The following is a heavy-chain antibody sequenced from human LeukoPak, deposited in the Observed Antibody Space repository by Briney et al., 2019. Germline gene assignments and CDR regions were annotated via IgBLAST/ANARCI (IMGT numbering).Heavy chain of an antibody. J-gene: IGHJ6*02. Sequence: GGSLRLSCVASGFTFNSYWIHWVRQGPGKGLVWVSLISADGTTTTYADSVRGRFTVSRDNAKNTLCLQMNSLRAEDAAVYYCARGLAGAYRIMDVWGQGTTVTVS. D-gene: IGHD6-19*01. CDR1: GFTFNSYW. CDR3: ARGLAGAYRIMDV. V-gene: IGHV3-74*01. CDR2: ISADGTTT.